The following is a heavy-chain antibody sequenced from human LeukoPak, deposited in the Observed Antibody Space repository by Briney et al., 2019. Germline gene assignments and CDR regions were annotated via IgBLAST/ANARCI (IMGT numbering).Heavy chain of an antibody. CDR1: GFTFSNYA. V-gene: IGHV3-23*01. Sequence: GGSLRLSCAASGFTFSNYAMSWVRQAPGQGLEWVSGISGNADDTDYADSVKGRFTISRDNSKTTLYLQMNSLRAEDTAVYYCAKREGYGSIDYWGQGTLATVSS. CDR3: AKREGYGSIDY. J-gene: IGHJ4*02. D-gene: IGHD3-16*01. CDR2: ISGNADDT.